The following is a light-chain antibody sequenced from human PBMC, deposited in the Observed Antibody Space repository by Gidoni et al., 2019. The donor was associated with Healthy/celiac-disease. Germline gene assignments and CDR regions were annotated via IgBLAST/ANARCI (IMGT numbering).Light chain of an antibody. CDR3: QQYGSSPGVT. V-gene: IGKV3-20*01. CDR2: VAS. CDR1: QSVSSSY. J-gene: IGKJ3*01. Sequence: EIVLTQSPGTLSLSPGERATLSFRASQSVSSSYLAWYQQKPGRAPRLLIYVASSRATGIPDRFSGSGSGTDFTLTISRLEPEDFAVYYCQQYGSSPGVTFGPGTKVDIK.